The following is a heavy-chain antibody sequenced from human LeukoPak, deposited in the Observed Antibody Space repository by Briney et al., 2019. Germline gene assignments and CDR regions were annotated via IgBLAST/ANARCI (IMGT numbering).Heavy chain of an antibody. CDR1: GFTFSSYG. CDR3: AKGGYYFDY. Sequence: GGSLRLSCAASGFTFSSYGMHWVRQAPGKGLEWVAVVSYDGSNKYYADSVKGRFTISRDNSKNTLYLQMNSLRAEDTAVYYCAKGGYYFDYWGQGTLVTVSS. CDR2: VSYDGSNK. J-gene: IGHJ4*02. V-gene: IGHV3-30*18. D-gene: IGHD3-16*01.